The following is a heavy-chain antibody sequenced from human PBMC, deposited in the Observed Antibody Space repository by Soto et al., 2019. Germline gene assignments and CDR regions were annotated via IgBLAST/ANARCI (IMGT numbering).Heavy chain of an antibody. CDR2: ITDTGGDT. CDR3: ARGSTDSYPGSRIFDF. Sequence: GWSLRLSCAASGLTFSSYAMSWVRQAPGEGLEWVSTITDTGGDTKYADSVRVRFTMSRDNSKKTLYLQMNSLRVEDSALYYCARGSTDSYPGSRIFDFWGRGTLVTVSS. V-gene: IGHV3-23*01. CDR1: GLTFSSYA. J-gene: IGHJ4*02. D-gene: IGHD3-10*01.